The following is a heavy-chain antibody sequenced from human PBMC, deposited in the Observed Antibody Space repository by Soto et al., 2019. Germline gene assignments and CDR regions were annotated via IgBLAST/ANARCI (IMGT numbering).Heavy chain of an antibody. J-gene: IGHJ3*02. CDR3: AKQGPYDFWMESAFDI. CDR2: ISCSGGST. Sequence: EVQLLESGGGLVQPGGSLRLSCAASGFTFSSYAMSWVRQAPGKGLEWVSAISCSGGSTYYADSVKGRFTISRDKSKNTLYLQMKSMRAEDTAVYYCAKQGPYDFWMESAFDIWGQGTMVTVSS. V-gene: IGHV3-23*01. D-gene: IGHD3-3*01. CDR1: GFTFSSYA.